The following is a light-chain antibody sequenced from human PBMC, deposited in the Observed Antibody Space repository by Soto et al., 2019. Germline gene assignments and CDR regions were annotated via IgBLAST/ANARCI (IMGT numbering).Light chain of an antibody. CDR1: QSVSSSY. CDR2: GAS. J-gene: IGKJ5*01. V-gene: IGKV3-20*01. Sequence: EIVLTQSPGTLSLSRGERATLSCRASQSVSSSYLAWYQQKPGQAPRLLIYGASSRPTGIPDRFSGSGSGTDFTLTISRLEPEDFAVYYCQQYGSSSTFGQGTRLENK. CDR3: QQYGSSST.